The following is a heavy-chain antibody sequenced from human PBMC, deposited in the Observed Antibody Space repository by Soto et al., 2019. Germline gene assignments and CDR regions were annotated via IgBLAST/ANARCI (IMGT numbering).Heavy chain of an antibody. CDR2: TYYRSKGYN. D-gene: IGHD1-26*01. V-gene: IGHV6-1*01. J-gene: IGHJ4*02. CDR3: ARGEQYSGRIFDY. CDR1: GDSVSSNSAA. Sequence: QVQLQQSGPGLVKPSQTLSVTCGISGDSVSSNSAAWNWLRQSPSRGLEWLGRTYYRSKGYNDYAVSVESRITINPDTSKNHFSLQLNFVTPEDTAVYFCARGEQYSGRIFDYWGQGTLVTVSS.